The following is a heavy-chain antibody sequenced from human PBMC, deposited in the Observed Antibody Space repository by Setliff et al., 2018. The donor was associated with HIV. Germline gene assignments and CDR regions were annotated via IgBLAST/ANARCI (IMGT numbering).Heavy chain of an antibody. CDR1: GDSIRGYY. D-gene: IGHD5-12*01. Sequence: SETLSLTCTVSGDSIRGYYWSWIRQPPGKGLEWMGYVFYTGFAAYNPSLKIRLTISVDTSKSQFSLTLTSVTAADTAVYYCARQMPIPGIAITPVDYWGQGALVTSPQ. CDR3: ARQMPIPGIAITPVDY. V-gene: IGHV4-59*08. J-gene: IGHJ4*02. CDR2: VFYTGFA.